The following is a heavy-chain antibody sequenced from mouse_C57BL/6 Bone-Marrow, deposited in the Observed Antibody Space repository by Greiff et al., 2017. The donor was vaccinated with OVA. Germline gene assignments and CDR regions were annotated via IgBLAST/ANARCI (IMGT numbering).Heavy chain of an antibody. CDR3: AREKSFDV. Sequence: EVKVEESGGGLVKPGGSLKLSCAASGFTFSDYGMHWVRQAPEKGLEWVAYISSGSSTIYYADTVKGRFTISRDNAKNTLFLQMTSLRSEDTAMYYCAREKSFDVWGTGTTVTVSS. CDR2: ISSGSSTI. V-gene: IGHV5-17*01. J-gene: IGHJ1*03. CDR1: GFTFSDYG.